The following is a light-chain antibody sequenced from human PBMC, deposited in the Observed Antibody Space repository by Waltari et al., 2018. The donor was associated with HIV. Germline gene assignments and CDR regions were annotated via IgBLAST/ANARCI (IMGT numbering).Light chain of an antibody. CDR1: SLRNYY. CDR2: DKN. V-gene: IGLV3-19*01. Sequence: SSELTQDPIVSVTLGQTVTITCQGHSLRNYYAHWHQLKPGQAPILVIYDKNTRPSGIPDRFSGSTSGNTASLTITGSQAEDEADYFCASRDNNGKRVLFGGGTKLTVL. CDR3: ASRDNNGKRVL. J-gene: IGLJ3*02.